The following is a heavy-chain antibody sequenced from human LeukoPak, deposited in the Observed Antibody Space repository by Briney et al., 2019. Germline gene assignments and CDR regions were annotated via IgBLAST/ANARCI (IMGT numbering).Heavy chain of an antibody. J-gene: IGHJ5*02. D-gene: IGHD3-22*01. CDR2: IKSKTDGGTT. V-gene: IGHV3-15*01. CDR1: GFTFSNAW. CDR3: AKGSSGYFADL. Sequence: GGSLRLSCAASGFTFSNAWMSWVRQAPGKGLEWVGRIKSKTDGGTTDYAAPVKGRFTISRDDSKNTLFLQMNSLRAEDTALYYCAKGSSGYFADLWGQGTLVTVSS.